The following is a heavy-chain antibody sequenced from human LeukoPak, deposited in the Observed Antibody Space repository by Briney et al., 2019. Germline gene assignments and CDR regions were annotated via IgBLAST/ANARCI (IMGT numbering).Heavy chain of an antibody. CDR2: IDPSDSYT. V-gene: IGHV5-10-1*01. CDR3: ARHLMVRGVPYWFDP. CDR1: GYSFTSYW. J-gene: IGHJ5*02. Sequence: GESLKIYCKGSGYSFTSYWISWVRQMPGKGLEWMGRIDPSDSYTNYSPSFQGHVTISADKSISTAYLQWSSLKASDTAMYYCARHLMVRGVPYWFDPWGQGTLVTVSS. D-gene: IGHD3-10*01.